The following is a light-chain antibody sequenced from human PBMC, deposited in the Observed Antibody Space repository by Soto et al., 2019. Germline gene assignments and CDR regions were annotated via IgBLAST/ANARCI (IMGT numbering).Light chain of an antibody. V-gene: IGKV1-33*01. CDR3: HQYGNFPCP. CDR2: GAS. Sequence: DIQMTQYPSPLSASVGDRVTITCQASHDISDNLNWYQQKPGKAPKLLIYGASNLEAVFPLRFSGSGSGTHFTCHITVLQPEDSETNCYHQYGNFPCPFCPPAKV. CDR1: HDISDN. J-gene: IGKJ3*01.